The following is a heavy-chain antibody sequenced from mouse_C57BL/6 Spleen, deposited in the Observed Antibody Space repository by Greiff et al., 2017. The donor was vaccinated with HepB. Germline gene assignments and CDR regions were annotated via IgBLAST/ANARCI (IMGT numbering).Heavy chain of an antibody. V-gene: IGHV5-4*01. CDR2: ISDGGSYT. CDR3: ARDEGYYYGSRGGSNYFDY. J-gene: IGHJ2*01. Sequence: EVKLVESGGGLVKPGGSLKLSCAASGFTFSSYAMSWVRQTPEKRLEWVATISDGGSYTYYPDNVKGRFTISRDNAKNNLYLQMSHLKSEDTAMYYCARDEGYYYGSRGGSNYFDYWGQGTTLTVSS. CDR1: GFTFSSYA. D-gene: IGHD1-1*01.